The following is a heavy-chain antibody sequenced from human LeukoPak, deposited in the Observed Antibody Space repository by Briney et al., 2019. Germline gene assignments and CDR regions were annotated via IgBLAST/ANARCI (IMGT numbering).Heavy chain of an antibody. Sequence: PGGSLRLSCVASGFSVSSYGMSWVRQAPGKAPEWVSLLYSNGGTYYADSVKGRFIISRDNSKNTLYLQMNNLRVEDTAVYHCVRDRAEGRAWVEFDPCGQGTVVTVSS. J-gene: IGHJ5*02. CDR3: VRDRAEGRAWVEFDP. V-gene: IGHV3-66*03. CDR1: GFSVSSYG. CDR2: LYSNGGT.